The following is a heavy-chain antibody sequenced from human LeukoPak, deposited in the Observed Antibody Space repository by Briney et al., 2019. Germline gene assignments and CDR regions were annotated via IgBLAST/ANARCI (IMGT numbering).Heavy chain of an antibody. CDR2: INPDGSGK. D-gene: IGHD2-2*01. CDR1: GFTFNTHW. Sequence: GGSLRLSCAGSGFTFNTHWMNWVRQAPGKGLELVANINPDGSGKYFVDSVKGRFSISRDNANNLVYLQMNSLRAEDTAVYYCMPSTSYWGQGILVTVSS. CDR3: MPSTSY. J-gene: IGHJ4*02. V-gene: IGHV3-7*01.